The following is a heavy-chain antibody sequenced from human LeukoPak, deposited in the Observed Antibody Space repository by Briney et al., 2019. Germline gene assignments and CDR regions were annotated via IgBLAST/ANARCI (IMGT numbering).Heavy chain of an antibody. Sequence: GGSLRLSCAASGFTFSSYCMSWVRQAPGKGLEWVANIKQDGSEKYYVDSVKGRFTISRDNAKNSLYLQMNSLRAEDTAVYYCARDRRYGLRYFDAAQDVWGQGTTVTVSS. CDR3: ARDRRYGLRYFDAAQDV. CDR2: IKQDGSEK. J-gene: IGHJ6*02. D-gene: IGHD3-9*01. CDR1: GFTFSSYC. V-gene: IGHV3-7*01.